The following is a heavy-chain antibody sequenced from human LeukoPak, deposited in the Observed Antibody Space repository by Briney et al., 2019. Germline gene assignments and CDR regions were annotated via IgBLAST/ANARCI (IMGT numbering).Heavy chain of an antibody. CDR3: APPPIAATGN. V-gene: IGHV3-7*01. D-gene: IGHD6-13*01. CDR2: IKQDGSEK. J-gene: IGHJ4*02. CDR1: GFTFSNYW. Sequence: GGSLRLSCAASGFTFSNYWMSWVRQAPGKGLEWVANIKQDGSEKYYVDSVKGRFTISRDNAKKSLFLLMNSLRADDTAVYYCAPPPIAATGNWGQGTLVTVSS.